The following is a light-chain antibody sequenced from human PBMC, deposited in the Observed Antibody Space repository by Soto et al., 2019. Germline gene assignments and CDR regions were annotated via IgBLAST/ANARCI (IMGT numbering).Light chain of an antibody. CDR3: QNYNTVPPT. CDR1: QGITNY. J-gene: IGKJ5*01. V-gene: IGKV1-27*01. Sequence: DIQMTQSPSSLSASVGDRVTITCRASQGITNYLAWYQQRAGKAPKLLIYAASSLQSGVPSRFSGSGSGTDFTLTIGSLQPADVATYYCQNYNTVPPTIGQGTRLEIK. CDR2: AAS.